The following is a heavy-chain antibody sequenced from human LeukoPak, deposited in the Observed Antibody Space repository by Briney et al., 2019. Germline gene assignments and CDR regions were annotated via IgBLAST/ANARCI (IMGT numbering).Heavy chain of an antibody. D-gene: IGHD2/OR15-2a*01. CDR2: ISDIGSI. CDR3: AGHHPRNTVDF. CDR1: GGSISSYY. J-gene: IGHJ4*02. Sequence: SETLSLTCTVSGGSISSYYWSWIRQPPGKGLEWIAYISDIGSINYNHSLKSRVTISLDTSKNQFSLKLSSVTDADTDVYYCAGHHPRNTVDFWGQGTLVTVSS. V-gene: IGHV4-59*08.